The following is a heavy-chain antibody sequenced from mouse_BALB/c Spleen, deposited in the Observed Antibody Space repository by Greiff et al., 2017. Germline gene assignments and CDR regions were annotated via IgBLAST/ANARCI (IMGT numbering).Heavy chain of an antibody. D-gene: IGHD2-14*01. J-gene: IGHJ4*01. CDR2: IWGDGST. Sequence: VQLQQSGPGLVAPSQSLSITCTVSGFSLTGYGVNWVRQPPGKGLEWLGMIWGDGSTDYHSALKSRLSISKDNSKSQVFLKMNSLQTDDTARYYCARAPNRYDAMDDWGQGTSVTVSS. V-gene: IGHV2-6-7*01. CDR1: GFSLTGYG. CDR3: ARAPNRYDAMDD.